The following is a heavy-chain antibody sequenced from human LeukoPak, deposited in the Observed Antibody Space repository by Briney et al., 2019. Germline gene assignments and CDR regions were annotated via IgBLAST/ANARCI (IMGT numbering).Heavy chain of an antibody. V-gene: IGHV3-21*01. Sequence: GGSLRLSCAASGFTFSSYNMNWVRQTPGQGLEWVSSITSGSSHRYYADSVKGRFTISRDNSKNALYLQMNSLRAEDTAVYYCAKDLSSIGSYSSVDYWGQGTLVTVSS. J-gene: IGHJ4*02. D-gene: IGHD1-26*01. CDR1: GFTFSSYN. CDR3: AKDLSSIGSYSSVDY. CDR2: ITSGSSHR.